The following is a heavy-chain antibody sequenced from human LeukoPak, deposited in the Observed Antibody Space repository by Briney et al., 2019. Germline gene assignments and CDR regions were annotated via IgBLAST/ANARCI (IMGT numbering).Heavy chain of an antibody. Sequence: SETLSLTCTVSGGSISSSSYYWGWIRQPPGKGLEWIGEINHSGSTNYNPSLKSRVTISVDTSKNQFSLKLSSVTAADTAVYYCARARPYRQWIRQQLPHLGSYYFDYWGQGTLVTVSS. D-gene: IGHD6-13*01. CDR3: ARARPYRQWIRQQLPHLGSYYFDY. V-gene: IGHV4-39*07. CDR2: INHSGST. CDR1: GGSISSSSYY. J-gene: IGHJ4*02.